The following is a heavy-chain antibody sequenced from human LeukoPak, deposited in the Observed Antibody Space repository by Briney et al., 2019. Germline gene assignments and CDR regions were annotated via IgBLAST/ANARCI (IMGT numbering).Heavy chain of an antibody. D-gene: IGHD6-13*01. J-gene: IGHJ4*02. CDR1: GFTFSSYG. CDR3: AKGSSSWYGGSYFDY. Sequence: GRSLRLSCAASGFTFSSYGMHWVRQAPGKGLEWVAVISYDGSNKYYADSVKGRFTISRDNSKNTLYLQMNSLRAEDMAVYYCAKGSSSWYGGSYFDYWGQGTLVTVSS. V-gene: IGHV3-30*18. CDR2: ISYDGSNK.